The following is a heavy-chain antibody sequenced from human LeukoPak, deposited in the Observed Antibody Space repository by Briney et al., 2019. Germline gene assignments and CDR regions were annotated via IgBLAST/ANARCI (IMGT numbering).Heavy chain of an antibody. Sequence: GGSLRLSCTASGFTFSSYSMNWVRQAPGKGLEWVSYISSTGSNIYYADSVKGRFTISRDNAKNSLYLLMNSLRTEDTAVYYCAATYYYDGSGDYWGQGTLVTVSS. J-gene: IGHJ4*02. V-gene: IGHV3-48*04. D-gene: IGHD3-22*01. CDR1: GFTFSSYS. CDR2: ISSTGSNI. CDR3: AATYYYDGSGDY.